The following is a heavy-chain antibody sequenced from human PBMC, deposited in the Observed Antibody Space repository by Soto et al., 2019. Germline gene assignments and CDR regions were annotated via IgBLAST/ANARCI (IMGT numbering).Heavy chain of an antibody. J-gene: IGHJ6*02. Sequence: ASVKVSCKVSEYSLSALSIHWVRQAPGKGLEWMGRFDPENEETIYAQKFRGRVTLTEDTSADTAYMELSSLRSDDTAVYYCATDGSKHRTLRSDNWSRGNFFGYSALNVWGQGTTVTVSS. D-gene: IGHD1-1*01. CDR3: ATDGSKHRTLRSDNWSRGNFFGYSALNV. V-gene: IGHV1-24*01. CDR2: FDPENEET. CDR1: EYSLSALS.